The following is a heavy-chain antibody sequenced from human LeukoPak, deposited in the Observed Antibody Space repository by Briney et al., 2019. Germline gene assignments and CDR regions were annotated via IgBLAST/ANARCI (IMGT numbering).Heavy chain of an antibody. CDR2: VYSGGSI. CDR1: GFTVSSSY. CDR3: ATDDGAVPGPDFEY. D-gene: IGHD6-19*01. Sequence: GGSLRLSCAASGFTVSSSYMSWVRQAPGKGLEWVSIVYSGGSIYYADSVKGRFTTSRHNSNNTLDLQMNSLRTEDTAMYYCATDDGAVPGPDFEYWGQGTLVTVSS. J-gene: IGHJ4*02. V-gene: IGHV3-53*04.